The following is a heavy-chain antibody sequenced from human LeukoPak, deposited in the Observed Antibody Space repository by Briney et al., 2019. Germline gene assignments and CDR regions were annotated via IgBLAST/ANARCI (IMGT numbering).Heavy chain of an antibody. J-gene: IGHJ4*02. V-gene: IGHV4-59*01. D-gene: IGHD3-22*01. Sequence: PSETLSLTCTVSGGSTSSYYWSWIRQPPGKGLEWIGYIYYSGSTNYNPSLKSRVTISVDTSKNQFSLKLSSVTAADTAVYYCARLITFYYDSSGYADYWGQGTLVTVSS. CDR2: IYYSGST. CDR3: ARLITFYYDSSGYADY. CDR1: GGSTSSYY.